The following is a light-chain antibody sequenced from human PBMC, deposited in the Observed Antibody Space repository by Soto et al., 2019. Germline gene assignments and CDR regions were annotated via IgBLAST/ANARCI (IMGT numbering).Light chain of an antibody. CDR2: DVS. J-gene: IGLJ2*01. V-gene: IGLV2-14*01. Sequence: QSALTQPASVSGSPGQSITISCTGTSSDIGTYNYVSWYQHHPGKVPKLMLYDVSNRPSGVSNRFSGSKSGNTASLTSSGLQAEDEADYYCSSYSSSSTLLLFGGGTKLTVL. CDR3: SSYSSSSTLLL. CDR1: SSDIGTYNY.